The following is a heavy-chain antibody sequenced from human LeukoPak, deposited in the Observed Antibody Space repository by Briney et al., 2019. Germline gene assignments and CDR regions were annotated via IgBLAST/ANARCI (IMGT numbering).Heavy chain of an antibody. CDR3: AKEGADYFHMDV. J-gene: IGHJ6*03. Sequence: YADSVKGRFTISRDNAKNSLYLQMNSLRAEDTALYYSAKEGADYFHMDVWGKGTTVTVSS. V-gene: IGHV3-9*01. D-gene: IGHD4/OR15-4a*01.